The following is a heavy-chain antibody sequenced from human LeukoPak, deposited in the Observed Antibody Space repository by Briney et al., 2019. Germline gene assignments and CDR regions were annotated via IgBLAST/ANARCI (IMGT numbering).Heavy chain of an antibody. J-gene: IGHJ4*02. CDR2: INHSGST. Sequence: PSETLSLTCTVSGGSISSGDYYWSWIRQPPGKGLEWIGEINHSGSTNYNPSLKSRVTISVDTSKNQFSLKLSSVTAADTAVYYCARKRLRRGYYFDYWGQGTLVTVSS. V-gene: IGHV4-39*07. CDR1: GGSISSGDYY. D-gene: IGHD2-21*01. CDR3: ARKRLRRGYYFDY.